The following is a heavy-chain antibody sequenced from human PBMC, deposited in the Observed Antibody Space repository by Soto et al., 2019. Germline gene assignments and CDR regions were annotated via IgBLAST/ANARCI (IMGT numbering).Heavy chain of an antibody. CDR3: ARMYSSGSGWFHP. CDR2: FYSSGSI. V-gene: IGHV4-31*03. Sequence: SETLSLTCFVSGYSITAGGYYWSWTRHHPGKGLEWIGSFYSSGSIIYNPSLRSRVSISGDTSSNQFSMSLTSVTAADTARYYCARMYSSGSGWFHPWGQGTLVTVSS. J-gene: IGHJ5*02. CDR1: GYSITAGGYY. D-gene: IGHD6-19*01.